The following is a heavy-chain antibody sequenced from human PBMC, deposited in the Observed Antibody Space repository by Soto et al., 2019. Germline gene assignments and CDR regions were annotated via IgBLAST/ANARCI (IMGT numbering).Heavy chain of an antibody. CDR1: GGSISSYY. D-gene: IGHD1-1*01. CDR2: IYYSGST. V-gene: IGHV4-59*01. CDR3: ARVSTRLQDAFDI. Sequence: PSETLSLTCTVSGGSISSYYWSWIRQPPGKGLEWIGYIYYSGSTNYNPSLKSRVTISVDTSKNQFSLKLSSVTAADTAVYYCARVSTRLQDAFDIWGKGAMVTVSS. J-gene: IGHJ3*02.